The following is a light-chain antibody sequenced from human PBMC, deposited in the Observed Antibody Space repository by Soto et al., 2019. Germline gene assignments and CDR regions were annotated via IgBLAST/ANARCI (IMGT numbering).Light chain of an antibody. V-gene: IGKV4-1*01. CDR3: QQYYSTPRT. Sequence: DIVMTQSPDSLAVSLGERATINCKSSQSVLYSSNNKNYLAWYQQKPGQPPKLLIYWASTRESWVPDRFSGSGSGTDFTLNISSLQAEDVAVYYCQQYYSTPRTFGQGTKVEIK. CDR2: WAS. J-gene: IGKJ1*01. CDR1: QSVLYSSNNKNY.